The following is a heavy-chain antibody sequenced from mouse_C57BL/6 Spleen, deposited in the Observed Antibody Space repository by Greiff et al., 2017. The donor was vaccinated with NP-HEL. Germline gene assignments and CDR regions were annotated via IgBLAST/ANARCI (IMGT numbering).Heavy chain of an antibody. J-gene: IGHJ2*01. CDR1: GYTFTSYW. V-gene: IGHV1-53*01. CDR3: ARVKNGNGDY. D-gene: IGHD2-1*01. CDR2: ITPSTGGT. Sequence: QVHVKQPGTELVKPGASVKLSCKASGYTFTSYWMHWVKQRPGQGLEWIGNITPSTGGTNYNEKFKSKATLTVDKSSSTAYMQLSSLTSEDSAVYYCARVKNGNGDYWGQGTTLTVSS.